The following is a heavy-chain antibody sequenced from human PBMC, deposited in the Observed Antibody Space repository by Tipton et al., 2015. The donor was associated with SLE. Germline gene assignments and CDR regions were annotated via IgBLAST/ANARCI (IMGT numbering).Heavy chain of an antibody. D-gene: IGHD4-17*01. Sequence: LRLSCTVSGGSISSGSYYWTWIRQPAGKGLEWIGRIYTSGSTHYNPSLKSRVTISLDTSKNQFSLKLNSVTAADTALYYCAAMYGDARTNWFDSWGQGTLVTVSS. CDR3: AAMYGDARTNWFDS. J-gene: IGHJ5*01. CDR1: GGSISSGSYY. CDR2: IYTSGST. V-gene: IGHV4-61*02.